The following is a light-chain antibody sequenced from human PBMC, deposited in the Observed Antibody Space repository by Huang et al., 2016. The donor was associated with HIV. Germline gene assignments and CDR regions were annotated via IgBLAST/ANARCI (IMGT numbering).Light chain of an antibody. CDR1: QSVSHY. V-gene: IGKV3-11*01. CDR2: GAS. J-gene: IGKJ4*01. CDR3: QEADTWPRLT. Sequence: IVLTQTPASLSLSAGERATLSCRASQSVSHYLAWYQHKPGQPPRLLIYGASRRATDIPARFNGSGSGTDFTLTISSLEAEDSALYYCQEADTWPRLTLGGGTKVEIK.